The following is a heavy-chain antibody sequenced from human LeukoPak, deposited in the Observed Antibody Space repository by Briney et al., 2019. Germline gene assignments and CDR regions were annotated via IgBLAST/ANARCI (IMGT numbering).Heavy chain of an antibody. CDR2: ISWNGSNK. CDR3: ARVKHGSGAVDI. CDR1: GFTFDDYG. D-gene: IGHD2-15*01. J-gene: IGHJ3*02. V-gene: IGHV3-20*04. Sequence: PGGSLRLSCAASGFTFDDYGMRWVRQAPGKGLEWVSGISWNGSNKYYADSVKGRFTISRDNAKNSLYLQMNSLRAEDTALYYCARVKHGSGAVDIWGQRTMVTVS.